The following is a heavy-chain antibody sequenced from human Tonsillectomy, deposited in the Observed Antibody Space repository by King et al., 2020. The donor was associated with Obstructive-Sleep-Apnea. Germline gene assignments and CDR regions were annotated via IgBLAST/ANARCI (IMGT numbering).Heavy chain of an antibody. D-gene: IGHD6-13*01. Sequence: QLQESGPGLVKPSETLSLTCTVSGGSITSYYWSWVRQPVGKGLEWIGRIYIRGSTNYSPSLKSRVAMSVDTSKNQYSLKLISETAADTAVYYCARGPGSAFSSTWYFFDYWGQGTLVTVSS. J-gene: IGHJ4*02. CDR3: ARGPGSAFSSTWYFFDY. V-gene: IGHV4-4*07. CDR2: IYIRGST. CDR1: GGSITSYY.